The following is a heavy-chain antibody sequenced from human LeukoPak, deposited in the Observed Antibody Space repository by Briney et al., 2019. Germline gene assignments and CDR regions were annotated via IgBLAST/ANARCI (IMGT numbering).Heavy chain of an antibody. J-gene: IGHJ5*02. CDR1: GGSFSGYY. CDR3: ARGIVVVVAASTNWFDP. V-gene: IGHV4-34*01. D-gene: IGHD2-15*01. Sequence: SETLSLTCAVYGGSFSGYYWSWIRQPPGKGLEWIGEINHSGSTNYNPSLKSRVTISVDTSKNQFSLKLSSVTAADMAVYYCARGIVVVVAASTNWFDPWGQGTLVTVSS. CDR2: INHSGST.